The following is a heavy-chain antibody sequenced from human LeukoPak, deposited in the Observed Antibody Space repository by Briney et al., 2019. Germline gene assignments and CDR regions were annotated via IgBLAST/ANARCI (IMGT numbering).Heavy chain of an antibody. CDR3: ARCSGSGYYWEGELPTPYYFDY. CDR2: IYYSGST. D-gene: IGHD3-3*01. V-gene: IGHV4-59*01. J-gene: IGHJ4*02. CDR1: XXSXSSYY. Sequence: SEXXSLTCTXXXXSXSSYYWSWIRQPPGKGLEWIGYIYYSGSTNYNPSLKSRVTISVDTSKNQFSLKLSSVTASDTAVYCCARCSGSGYYWEGELPTPYYFDYWGQGTLVTVSS.